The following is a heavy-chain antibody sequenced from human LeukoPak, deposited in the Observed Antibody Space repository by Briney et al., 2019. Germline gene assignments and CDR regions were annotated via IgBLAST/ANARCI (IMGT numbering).Heavy chain of an antibody. D-gene: IGHD6-19*01. Sequence: PSETLSLTCTVSGGSISSSNYYWGWIRQPPGKGLEWVGSVHYTGGTYYNPSLKSRVTMSVDTSKNQFSLKLSSVTAADTAGYYCARQTTAYSSGWHFDYWGQGTLVTVFS. V-gene: IGHV4-39*01. CDR3: ARQTTAYSSGWHFDY. CDR2: VHYTGGT. J-gene: IGHJ4*02. CDR1: GGSISSSNYY.